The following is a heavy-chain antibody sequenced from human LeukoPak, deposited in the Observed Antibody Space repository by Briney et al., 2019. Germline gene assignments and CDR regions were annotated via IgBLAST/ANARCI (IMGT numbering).Heavy chain of an antibody. CDR3: AREAEPDSSSSFDY. D-gene: IGHD6-6*01. V-gene: IGHV4-61*01. CDR2: IYYSGST. CDR1: GGSVSSGSYY. Sequence: SETLSLTCTVSGGSVSSGSYYWSWIRQPPGKGLEWIGYIYYSGSTNYNPSLKSRVTISVDTSKNQFSLKLSSVTAADTAVYYCAREAEPDSSSSFDYWGQGTLVTVSS. J-gene: IGHJ4*02.